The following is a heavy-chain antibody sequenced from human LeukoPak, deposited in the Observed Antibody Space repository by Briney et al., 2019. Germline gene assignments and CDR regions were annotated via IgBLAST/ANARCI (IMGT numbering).Heavy chain of an antibody. Sequence: GGSLRLSCAASGFTFNSYYMNWVRQAPGKGLVWVSRINRDGSDTIYADSVKGRFTISRDNAKNTLFLQMNSLRAEDTAVYYCAREDFGVDYWGQGTLDTVSS. CDR2: INRDGSDT. CDR3: AREDFGVDY. CDR1: GFTFNSYY. J-gene: IGHJ4*02. V-gene: IGHV3-74*01. D-gene: IGHD3-10*01.